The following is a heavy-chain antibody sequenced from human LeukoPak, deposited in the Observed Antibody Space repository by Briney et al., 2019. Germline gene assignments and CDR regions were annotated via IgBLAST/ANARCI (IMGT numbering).Heavy chain of an antibody. V-gene: IGHV4-39*01. CDR2: IYYSGST. Sequence: SETLSLTCTVSGGSISSSSYYWGWIRQPPGKGLEWTGSIYYSGSTYYNPSLKSRVTISVDTSKNQFSLKLSSVTAADTAVYYCARLNVEQLVPDFSSWGQGTLVTVSS. D-gene: IGHD6-13*01. J-gene: IGHJ4*02. CDR1: GGSISSSSYY. CDR3: ARLNVEQLVPDFSS.